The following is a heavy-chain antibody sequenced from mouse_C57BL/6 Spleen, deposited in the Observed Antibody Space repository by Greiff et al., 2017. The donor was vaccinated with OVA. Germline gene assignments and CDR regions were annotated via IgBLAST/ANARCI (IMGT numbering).Heavy chain of an antibody. D-gene: IGHD2-2*01. J-gene: IGHJ1*03. V-gene: IGHV1-85*01. Sequence: VQLQQSGPELVKPGASVKLSCKASGYTFTSYDINWVKQRPGQGLEWIGWIYPRDGSTKYNEKFKGKATLTVDTSSSTAYMELHSLTSEDSAVYYCASYGYDGGDWYFDVWGTGTTVTVSS. CDR2: IYPRDGST. CDR1: GYTFTSYD. CDR3: ASYGYDGGDWYFDV.